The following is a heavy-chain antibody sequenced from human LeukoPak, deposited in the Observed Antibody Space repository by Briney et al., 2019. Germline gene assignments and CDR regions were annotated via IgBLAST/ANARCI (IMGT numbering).Heavy chain of an antibody. CDR2: IYYSGST. J-gene: IGHJ6*02. D-gene: IGHD1-26*01. CDR1: GGSVSSGSYY. CDR3: AREMLQWELLTGLHYYGMDV. V-gene: IGHV4-61*01. Sequence: SETLSLTCTVSGGSVSSGSYYWSWIRQPPGKGLEWIGYIYYSGSTNYNPSLKSRVTISVDTSKNQFSLKLSPVTAADTAVYYCAREMLQWELLTGLHYYGMDVWGQGTTVTVSS.